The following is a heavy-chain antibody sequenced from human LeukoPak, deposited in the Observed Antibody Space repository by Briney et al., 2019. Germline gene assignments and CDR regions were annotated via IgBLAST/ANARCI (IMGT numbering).Heavy chain of an antibody. V-gene: IGHV4-34*01. CDR1: GGSFSGYY. CDR3: ASASPHHD. J-gene: IGHJ4*02. D-gene: IGHD1-1*01. CDR2: INHSGST. Sequence: SETLSLTCAVYGGSFSGYYWSWICQPPGKGLEWIGEINHSGSTNYNPSLKSRVTISVDTSTNKFSLKLSSVTAADTAVYYCASASPHHDGGQGTLVTASS.